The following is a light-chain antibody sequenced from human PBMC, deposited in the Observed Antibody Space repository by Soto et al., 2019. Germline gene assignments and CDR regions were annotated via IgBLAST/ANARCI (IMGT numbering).Light chain of an antibody. Sequence: DIQMTPSPFTLSASVGYRVTITCRASQTISSWLAWYQQIPGKDPKLLIYDASNLESGVPSRFSGSGSGTEFTLTISSLQPEDFAVYYCKQYENYWTCGQGNQVDIK. J-gene: IGKJ1*01. V-gene: IGKV1-5*01. CDR3: KQYENYWT. CDR1: QTISSW. CDR2: DAS.